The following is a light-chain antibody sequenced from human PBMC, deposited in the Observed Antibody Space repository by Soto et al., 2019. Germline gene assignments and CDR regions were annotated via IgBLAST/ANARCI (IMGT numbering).Light chain of an antibody. V-gene: IGKV1-5*01. CDR3: QHYNTYPWT. J-gene: IGKJ1*01. CDR2: AAS. Sequence: DIQMTQSHSTLSASVGDRVTISCRASQSIGSWLAWYQQKPGRAPKLLIYAASTLQSGVPSRFSGSGSGTEFTLTISSLQPGDFATYYCQHYNTYPWTFGQGTKVDIK. CDR1: QSIGSW.